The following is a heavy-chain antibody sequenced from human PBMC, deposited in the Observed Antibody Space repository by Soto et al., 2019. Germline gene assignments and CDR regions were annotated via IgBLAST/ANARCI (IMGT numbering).Heavy chain of an antibody. CDR1: GFTFSSYA. J-gene: IGHJ6*02. D-gene: IGHD4-17*01. V-gene: IGHV3-23*01. CDR3: AKDSDLIPYGPPDTDV. Sequence: PGGSLRLSCAASGFTFSSYAMSWVRQAPGKGLEWVSGISGSGGSTYYADSVKGRFTISRDNSKNTLYLQMNSLRAEDTAVYYCAKDSDLIPYGPPDTDVWGQGTMVTVSS. CDR2: ISGSGGST.